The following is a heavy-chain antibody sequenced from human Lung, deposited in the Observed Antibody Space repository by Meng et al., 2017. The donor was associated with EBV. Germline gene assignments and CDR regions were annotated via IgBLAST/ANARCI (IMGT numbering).Heavy chain of an antibody. D-gene: IGHD5-24*01. CDR3: ATQESRDGHNPY. CDR1: GGSISSSYW. V-gene: IGHV4-4*03. J-gene: IGHJ4*02. Sequence: RLEGSRPGAVKPPGTLSLTCVVSGGSISSSYWWTWVRQSPGKGLEWIGEMYHSGTTNYNPSLKSRVTISMGKSNNQLSLKLNSVTAADTAVYYCATQESRDGHNPYWGQGTLVTVSS. CDR2: MYHSGTT.